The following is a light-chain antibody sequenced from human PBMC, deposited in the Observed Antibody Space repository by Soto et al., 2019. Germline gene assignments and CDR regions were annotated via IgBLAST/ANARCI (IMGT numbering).Light chain of an antibody. V-gene: IGLV2-14*01. Sequence: QSVLTQPASVSGSPGQSITISCTGTSSDVGGYKSVSWYQQHPGKAPKLMIYEVNNRPSGVSNRFSGSKSGNTASLTISGLQAEDEADYYGSSYTSSITLVFGGGTKLTVL. CDR3: SSYTSSITLV. CDR2: EVN. CDR1: SSDVGGYKS. J-gene: IGLJ3*02.